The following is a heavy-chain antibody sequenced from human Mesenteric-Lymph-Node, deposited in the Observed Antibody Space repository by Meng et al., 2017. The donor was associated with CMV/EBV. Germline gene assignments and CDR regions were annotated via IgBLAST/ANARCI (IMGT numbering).Heavy chain of an antibody. CDR3: AKSRSSTPGIVDD. CDR1: GVSVTSGAYH. J-gene: IGHJ4*02. V-gene: IGHV4-61*08. Sequence: QLLDSGPCFVKPSETLSLPFIVYGVSVTSGAYHWSWIRQSPGKGLEWIGYIYGTGITIYNPSLKSRVTILLETSKNQFSLKLNSVTTADTAVYYCAKSRSSTPGIVDDWGQGTLVTVPS. D-gene: IGHD2/OR15-2a*01. CDR2: IYGTGIT.